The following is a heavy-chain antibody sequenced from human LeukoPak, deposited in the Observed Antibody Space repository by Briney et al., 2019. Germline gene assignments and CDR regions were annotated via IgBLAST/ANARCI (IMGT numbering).Heavy chain of an antibody. J-gene: IGHJ6*03. CDR2: INPKSGDS. Sequence: ASVKVSCKASGHTFTGYYMHWVRQAPGQGLEWMGWINPKSGDSNYAQKFQGRVTLTSDTSISTAYMELNSLTSDDTAMYYCAKDGISTTWYDYYYYMDVWGQGTTVTVS. CDR1: GHTFTGYY. CDR3: AKDGISTTWYDYYYYMDV. D-gene: IGHD2-2*01. V-gene: IGHV1-2*02.